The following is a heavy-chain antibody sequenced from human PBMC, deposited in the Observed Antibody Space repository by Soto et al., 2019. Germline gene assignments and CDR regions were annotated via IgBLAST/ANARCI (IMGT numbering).Heavy chain of an antibody. CDR2: INPDGGSTI. D-gene: IGHD6-13*01. CDR1: GYAFTIDV. V-gene: IGHV1-46*04. Sequence: ASVKVSCKASGYAFTIDVLHWVRQAPGQGLEWMGIINPDGGSTIYYADSVKGRLTISRDNAKNSLYLQMNSLRAEDTAVYYCARGGQQLHGMDVWGQGTTVTVSS. J-gene: IGHJ6*02. CDR3: ARGGQQLHGMDV.